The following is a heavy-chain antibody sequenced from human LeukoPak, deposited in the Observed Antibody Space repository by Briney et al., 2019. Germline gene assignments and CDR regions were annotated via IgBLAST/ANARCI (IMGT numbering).Heavy chain of an antibody. CDR1: GYTFTSYA. Sequence: ASVKVSCKASGYTFTSYAMNWVRQAPGQGLEWMGWSNANTGNPTYAQGFTGRFVFSLDTSVSTAYLQISSLKAEDTAVYYWARERGEYYDYVWGSYRPNWFDPWGQGTLVTVSS. CDR3: ARERGEYYDYVWGSYRPNWFDP. J-gene: IGHJ5*02. CDR2: SNANTGNP. V-gene: IGHV7-4-1*02. D-gene: IGHD3-16*02.